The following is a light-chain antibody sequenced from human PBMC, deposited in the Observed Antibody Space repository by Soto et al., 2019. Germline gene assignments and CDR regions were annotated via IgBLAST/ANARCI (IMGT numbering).Light chain of an antibody. V-gene: IGLV1-40*01. CDR3: QSYDSSLSGVL. J-gene: IGLJ2*01. CDR1: SSNIGANYD. Sequence: QSVLTQPPSVSGAPGQRVIISCSGSSSNIGANYDVHWYQQLPGTAPKFLIYGNSNRPSGVPDRFSGSRSGTTASLAITGLQAEDEADYYCQSYDSSLSGVLFGGGTQLTVL. CDR2: GNS.